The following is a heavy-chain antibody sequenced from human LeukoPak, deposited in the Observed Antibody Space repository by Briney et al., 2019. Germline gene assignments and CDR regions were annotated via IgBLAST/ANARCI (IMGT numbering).Heavy chain of an antibody. Sequence: PGGSLRLSCAASGFTFSSYSMNWVRQAPGKGLEWVSFISSSRSYIYYADSVKGRFTISRDNAKNSLYLQMNSLRAEDTAVYYCARVSAIVGATWGFDPWGQGTLVTVSS. V-gene: IGHV3-21*01. D-gene: IGHD1-26*01. CDR3: ARVSAIVGATWGFDP. J-gene: IGHJ5*02. CDR2: ISSSRSYI. CDR1: GFTFSSYS.